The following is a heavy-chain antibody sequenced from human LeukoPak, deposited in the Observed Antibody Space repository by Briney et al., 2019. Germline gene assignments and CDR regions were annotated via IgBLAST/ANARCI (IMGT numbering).Heavy chain of an antibody. CDR1: GFTFSTFA. V-gene: IGHV3-23*01. CDR2: IFPSGGEI. CDR3: VTYRQVMLPFEA. J-gene: IGHJ5*02. D-gene: IGHD5-18*01. Sequence: GGSLRLSCAASGFTFSTFAMLWVRQPRGKGLEWVSSIFPSGGEIHYADSVRGRFTISRDDSKSTLSLQMNSLRAEDTAIYYCVTYRQVMLPFEAWGQGTLVTVSS.